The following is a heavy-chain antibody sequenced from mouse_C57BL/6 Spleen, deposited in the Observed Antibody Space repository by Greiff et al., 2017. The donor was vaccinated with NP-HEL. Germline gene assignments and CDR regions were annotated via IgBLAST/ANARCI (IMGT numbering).Heavy chain of an antibody. CDR3: ARGTGTGYAMDY. Sequence: QVQLQQPGAELVRPGTSVKLSCKASGYTFTSYWMHWVKQRPGQGLEWIGVIDPSDSYTNYNQKFKGKATLTVDTSSSTAYMQLSSLTSEDSAVYYCARGTGTGYAMDYWGQGTSVTVSS. V-gene: IGHV1-59*01. D-gene: IGHD4-1*01. CDR2: IDPSDSYT. J-gene: IGHJ4*01. CDR1: GYTFTSYW.